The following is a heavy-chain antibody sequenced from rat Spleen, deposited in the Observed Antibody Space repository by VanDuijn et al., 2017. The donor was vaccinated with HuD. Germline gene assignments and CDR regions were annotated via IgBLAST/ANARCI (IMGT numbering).Heavy chain of an antibody. CDR2: IDSAGST. J-gene: IGHJ2*01. Sequence: EVQLQESGPGLLKPSQSLSLTCSVTGYSITSSYSWSWVRKFPGNKLEWMGYIDSAGSTNYNPSLKSRISITRDTSKNQFFLQVNSVTAEDTATYYCARFPIYYYSALFDYWGQGVTVTVSS. CDR1: GYSITSSYS. CDR3: ARFPIYYYSALFDY. V-gene: IGHV3-3*01. D-gene: IGHD1-1*01.